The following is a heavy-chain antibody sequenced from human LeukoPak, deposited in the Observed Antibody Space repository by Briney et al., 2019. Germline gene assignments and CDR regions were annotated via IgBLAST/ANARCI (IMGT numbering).Heavy chain of an antibody. CDR3: AKDSPKWELLEYFDY. Sequence: GGSLRLSCAASGFTFSSYGMHWVRQAPGKGLEWVAAISYDGSNKYYADSVKGRFTISRDNSKNTLYLQMNSLRAEDTAVYYCAKDSPKWELLEYFDYWGQGTLVTVSS. D-gene: IGHD1-26*01. V-gene: IGHV3-30*18. J-gene: IGHJ4*02. CDR1: GFTFSSYG. CDR2: ISYDGSNK.